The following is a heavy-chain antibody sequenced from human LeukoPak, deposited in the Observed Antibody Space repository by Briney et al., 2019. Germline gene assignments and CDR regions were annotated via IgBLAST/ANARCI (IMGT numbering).Heavy chain of an antibody. Sequence: GESLKISCKGSGYSFTSYWIGWVRQLPGKGLEWMGIIYPGDSDTRYSPSFQGQVTISADKSISTAYLQWSSLKASDTAMYYCARHHYYDSSGYPPPYYYGMDVWGQGTTVTVSS. V-gene: IGHV5-51*01. CDR1: GYSFTSYW. CDR3: ARHHYYDSSGYPPPYYYGMDV. J-gene: IGHJ6*02. D-gene: IGHD3-22*01. CDR2: IYPGDSDT.